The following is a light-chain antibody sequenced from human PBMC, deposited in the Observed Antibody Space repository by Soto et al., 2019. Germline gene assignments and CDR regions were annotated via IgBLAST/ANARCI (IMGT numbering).Light chain of an antibody. V-gene: IGLV4-69*01. J-gene: IGLJ2*01. CDR3: QTWGTGIVV. Sequence: QPVLTQSPSASASLGASVKLTCTLSSAHSSYAIAWHQQQPEKGPRYLMKVNSDGSHSKGDGIPDRFSGSTSGAERYLTISSLQSEDEADYYCQTWGTGIVVFGGGTKVTVL. CDR1: SAHSSYA. CDR2: VNSDGSH.